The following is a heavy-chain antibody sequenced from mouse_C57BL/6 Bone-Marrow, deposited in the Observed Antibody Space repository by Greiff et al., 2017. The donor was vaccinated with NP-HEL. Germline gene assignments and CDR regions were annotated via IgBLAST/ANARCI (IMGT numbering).Heavy chain of an antibody. J-gene: IGHJ1*03. V-gene: IGHV1-74*01. CDR3: AIAYDYPYWYFDV. D-gene: IGHD2-4*01. CDR1: GYTFTSYW. Sequence: QVQLQQPGAELVKPGASVKVSCKASGYTFTSYWMHWVKQRHGQGLEWIGRIHPSDSDTNYNQKFKGKATLTVDQSSSTAYMQLRSLTSADSAVYYCAIAYDYPYWYFDVWGTGTTVTVSS. CDR2: IHPSDSDT.